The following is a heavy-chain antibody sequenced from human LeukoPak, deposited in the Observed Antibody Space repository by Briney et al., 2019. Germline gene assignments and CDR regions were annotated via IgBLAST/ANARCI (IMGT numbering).Heavy chain of an antibody. D-gene: IGHD4-17*01. CDR2: INHSGST. J-gene: IGHJ6*03. Sequence: PSETLSLTCAVYGGSFSGYYWSWIRQPPGKGLEWIGEINHSGSTNYNPSLKSRVTISVDTSKNQFSVKLSSVTAADTAVYYCARVPYGARAGSYYMDVWGKGTTVTVSS. CDR3: ARVPYGARAGSYYMDV. CDR1: GGSFSGYY. V-gene: IGHV4-34*01.